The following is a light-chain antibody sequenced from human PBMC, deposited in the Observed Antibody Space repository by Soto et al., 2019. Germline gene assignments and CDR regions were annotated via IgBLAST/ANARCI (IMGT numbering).Light chain of an antibody. CDR3: QQYYSPPWT. CDR1: QSVLYSSNNKTY. V-gene: IGKV4-1*01. Sequence: DIVMTQSPDSLAVSLGERATINCKSSQSVLYSSNNKTYLAWYQQKPGQPPKLLIYWASTRESGVPDRFSGSGSGTDLTLTISRLQAEDVPVYYCQQYYSPPWTFGQGTKVDIK. J-gene: IGKJ1*01. CDR2: WAS.